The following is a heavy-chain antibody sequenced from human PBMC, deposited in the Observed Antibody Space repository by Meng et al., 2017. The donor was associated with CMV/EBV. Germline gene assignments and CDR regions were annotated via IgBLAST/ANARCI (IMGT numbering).Heavy chain of an antibody. CDR3: AREEEYSSSWYPGHYYGMDV. D-gene: IGHD6-13*01. J-gene: IGHJ6*02. V-gene: IGHV3-30*02. Sequence: GESLKISCAASGFTFSNYGMHWVRQAPGKGLEWVAFIRYDGSKEDYGDSVQGRLTISRDNSKNTLYLQMNSLRAEDTAVYYCAREEEYSSSWYPGHYYGMDVWGQGTTVTVSS. CDR1: GFTFSNYG. CDR2: IRYDGSKE.